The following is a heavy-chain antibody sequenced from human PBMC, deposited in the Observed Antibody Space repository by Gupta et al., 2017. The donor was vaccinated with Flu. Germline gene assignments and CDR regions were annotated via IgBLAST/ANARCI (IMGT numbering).Heavy chain of an antibody. V-gene: IGHV1-69*01. CDR3: ASSPNNFGSGSYLADY. D-gene: IGHD3-10*01. CDR2: IIPIFGIP. J-gene: IGHJ4*02. Sequence: APGQGLEWMGGIIPIFGIPHYAQKFQGRVTITADDSTSTAYMELNSLRSEDTAVYYCASSPNNFGSGSYLADYWGQGSLVTVSS.